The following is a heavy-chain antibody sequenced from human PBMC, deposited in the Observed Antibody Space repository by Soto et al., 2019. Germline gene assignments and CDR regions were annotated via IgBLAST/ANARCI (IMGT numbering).Heavy chain of an antibody. J-gene: IGHJ4*02. CDR3: ARVVEVATIEYYFDY. CDR1: GGSISSGGYY. Sequence: PSETLSLTCTVSGGSISSGGYYWSWIRQHPGKGLKWIGYIYYSGSTYYNPSLKSRVTISVDTSKNQFSLKLSSVTAADTAVYYCARVVEVATIEYYFDYWGQGTLVTVSS. D-gene: IGHD5-12*01. V-gene: IGHV4-31*03. CDR2: IYYSGST.